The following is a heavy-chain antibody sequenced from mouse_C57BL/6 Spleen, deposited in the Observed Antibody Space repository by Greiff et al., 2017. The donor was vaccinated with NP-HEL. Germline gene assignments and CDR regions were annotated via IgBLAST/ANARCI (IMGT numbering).Heavy chain of an antibody. Sequence: QVQLQQSGAELVKPGASVKMSCKASGYTFTSYWITWVKQRPGQGLEWIGDIYPGSGSTNYNEKFKSKATLTVDTSSSTAYMQLSSLTSEDSAVYYCAKITTVPYYYAMDYWGQGTSVTVSS. J-gene: IGHJ4*01. V-gene: IGHV1-55*01. CDR3: AKITTVPYYYAMDY. CDR2: IYPGSGST. CDR1: GYTFTSYW. D-gene: IGHD1-1*01.